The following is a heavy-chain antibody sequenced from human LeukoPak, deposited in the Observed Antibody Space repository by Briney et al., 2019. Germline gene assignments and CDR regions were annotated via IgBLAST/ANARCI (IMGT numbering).Heavy chain of an antibody. Sequence: GGSLRLSCAASGFTFTNAWMSWVRQAPGKGLEWVGRIKSKTDGGTIHYAAPVKGRFTISRDDSKNTLYLQMNSLKTEDTAVYYCTTEDYYDSSGYLYNWLDPWGQGVLVTVSS. V-gene: IGHV3-15*05. CDR3: TTEDYYDSSGYLYNWLDP. CDR1: GFTFTNAW. D-gene: IGHD3-22*01. CDR2: IKSKTDGGTI. J-gene: IGHJ5*02.